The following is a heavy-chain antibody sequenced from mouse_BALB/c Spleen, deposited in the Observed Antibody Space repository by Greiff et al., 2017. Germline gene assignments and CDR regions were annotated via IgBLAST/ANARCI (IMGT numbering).Heavy chain of an antibody. CDR2: ISDGGSYT. V-gene: IGHV5-4*02. CDR3: AREGYGSSLYYAMDY. D-gene: IGHD1-1*01. Sequence: EVMLVESGGGLVKPGGSLKLSCAASGFTFSDYYMYWVRQTPEKRLEWVATISDGGSYTYYPDSVKGRFTISRDNAKNNLYLQMSSLKSEDTAMYYCAREGYGSSLYYAMDYWGQGTSVTVSS. CDR1: GFTFSDYY. J-gene: IGHJ4*01.